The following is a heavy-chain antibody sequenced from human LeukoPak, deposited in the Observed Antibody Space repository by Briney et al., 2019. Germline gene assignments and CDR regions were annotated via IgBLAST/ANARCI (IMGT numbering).Heavy chain of an antibody. CDR3: AGVCIVGATRCDAFDI. Sequence: SETLSLSCTVSGYSISSGYYWGWIRQPPGKGLEWIGSIYHSGSTYYNPSLKSRVTISVETSKNQFSLKLSSVTAADTAVYYCAGVCIVGATRCDAFDIWGQGTMVTVSS. CDR2: IYHSGST. D-gene: IGHD1-26*01. CDR1: GYSISSGYY. V-gene: IGHV4-38-2*02. J-gene: IGHJ3*02.